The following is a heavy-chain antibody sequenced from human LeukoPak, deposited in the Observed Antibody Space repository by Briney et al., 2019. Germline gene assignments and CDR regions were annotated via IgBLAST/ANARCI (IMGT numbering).Heavy chain of an antibody. J-gene: IGHJ5*02. CDR1: GFTFSSYT. CDR2: ISYDGAYT. Sequence: GRSLRLSCAASGFTFSSYTMHWVRQAPGKGLEWLAIISYDGAYTHTSKSLKGRFTISRDNANNTLSLQMTSLRPGDTAVYYCAKEVHDHIWGRSHVNNFDPWGQGTLVTVSS. D-gene: IGHD3-16*01. V-gene: IGHV3-30*04. CDR3: AKEVHDHIWGRSHVNNFDP.